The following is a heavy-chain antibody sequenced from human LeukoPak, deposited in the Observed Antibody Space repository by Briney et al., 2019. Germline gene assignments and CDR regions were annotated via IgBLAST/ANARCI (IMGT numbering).Heavy chain of an antibody. CDR3: ARVSSYDPHFDY. J-gene: IGHJ4*02. CDR2: INPNSGGT. CDR1: GYTFTGYY. D-gene: IGHD6-6*01. Sequence: ASVKVSCEASGYTFTGYYMYWVRQAPGQGLEWMGWINPNSGGTNYAQKFQGRVTMTRDTSISTAYMELSRLRSDDTAVYYCARVSSYDPHFDYWGQGTLVTVSS. V-gene: IGHV1-2*02.